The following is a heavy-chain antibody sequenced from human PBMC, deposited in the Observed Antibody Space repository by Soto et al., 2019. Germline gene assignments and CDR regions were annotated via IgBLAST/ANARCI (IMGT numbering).Heavy chain of an antibody. CDR1: SGSISISSW. J-gene: IGHJ3*02. CDR2: IYHSGSI. D-gene: IGHD5-12*01. Sequence: QVQLQESGPGLVKPSGTLSLTCAVSSGSISISSWWSWVRQPPGKRLEWIGEIYHSGSINYSPSFTSRITISIDKSKNQFSLKLNSVTAADTAVYYCARDSGYDPLKVFDIWGQGTMVTVSS. CDR3: ARDSGYDPLKVFDI. V-gene: IGHV4-4*02.